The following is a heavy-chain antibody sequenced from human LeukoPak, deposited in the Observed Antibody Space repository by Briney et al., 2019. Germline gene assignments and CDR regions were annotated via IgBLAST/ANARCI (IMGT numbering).Heavy chain of an antibody. V-gene: IGHV3-23*01. CDR1: GFTFGSYA. CDR3: AKEWLEGWFDP. D-gene: IGHD3-10*01. J-gene: IGHJ5*02. Sequence: GGSLRLSCAASGFTFGSYAMNWVRQTPGKGLDWVSGISGSDGSTYYADSVEGRFTISRDNSKNTLYLQMNTLRAEDTAVYYCAKEWLEGWFDPWGQGTLVTVSS. CDR2: ISGSDGST.